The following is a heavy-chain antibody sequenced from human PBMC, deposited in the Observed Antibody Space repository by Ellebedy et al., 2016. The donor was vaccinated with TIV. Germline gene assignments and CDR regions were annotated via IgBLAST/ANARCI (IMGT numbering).Heavy chain of an antibody. CDR2: INRDGSSA. CDR3: AKKTIVGDTRGNYFDY. CDR1: GFTFSNYW. D-gene: IGHD1-26*01. Sequence: GESLKISCAASGFTFSNYWIHWVRQAPGKGLVWLSRINRDGSSANYADSVKGRFSISRDNSKNTLYLQMNSLRAEDTAIYFCAKKTIVGDTRGNYFDYWGQGTLVTVSS. V-gene: IGHV3-74*01. J-gene: IGHJ4*02.